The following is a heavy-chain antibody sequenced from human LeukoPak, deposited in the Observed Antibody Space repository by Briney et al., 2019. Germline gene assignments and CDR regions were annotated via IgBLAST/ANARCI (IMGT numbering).Heavy chain of an antibody. CDR3: ARLVTSGTANTYYMDV. D-gene: IGHD3-10*01. Sequence: GESLKISCKGSGSRFSNYWIGWGRQMPGKGLEGMGIIYPGDSDTRYSPSFQGQVTISADKSISSAYLQWSSLKASDTAMYYCARLVTSGTANTYYMDVLGKGTTVTVSS. CDR1: GSRFSNYW. CDR2: IYPGDSDT. J-gene: IGHJ6*03. V-gene: IGHV5-51*01.